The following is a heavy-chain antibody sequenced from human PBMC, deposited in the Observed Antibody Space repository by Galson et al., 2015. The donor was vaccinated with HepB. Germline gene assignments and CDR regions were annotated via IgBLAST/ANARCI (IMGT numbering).Heavy chain of an antibody. CDR2: ISSSSSYI. Sequence: SLRLSCAASGFTFSSYSMNWVRQAPGKGLEWVSSISSSSSYIYYADSVKGRFTISRDNAKNSLYLQMNSLRAEDTAVYYCARVSYCSSTSCYTDFDYWGQGTLVTVSS. J-gene: IGHJ4*02. CDR1: GFTFSSYS. V-gene: IGHV3-21*01. CDR3: ARVSYCSSTSCYTDFDY. D-gene: IGHD2-2*02.